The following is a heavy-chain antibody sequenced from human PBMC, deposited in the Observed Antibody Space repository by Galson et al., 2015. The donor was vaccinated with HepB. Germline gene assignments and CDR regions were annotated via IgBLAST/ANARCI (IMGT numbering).Heavy chain of an antibody. V-gene: IGHV4-39*01. CDR1: GGSISSSSYY. D-gene: IGHD3-9*01. CDR3: ARRGLRYTGGGWFDP. CDR2: IHYSGST. J-gene: IGHJ5*02. Sequence: ETLSLTCTVSGGSISSSSYYWGWIRQPPGKGLEWIGSIHYSGSTYYNPSLKSRVTISVDTSKNQFSLKLSSVTAADTAVYYCARRGLRYTGGGWFDPWGQGTLVTVSS.